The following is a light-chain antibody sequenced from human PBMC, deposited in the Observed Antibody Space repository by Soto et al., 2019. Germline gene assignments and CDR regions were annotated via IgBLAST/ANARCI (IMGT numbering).Light chain of an antibody. CDR1: QYISTR. J-gene: IGKJ1*01. CDR2: QTS. CDR3: HQRQSCPRT. Sequence: EIVLTQSRASRSSSPGDRVTISGGASQYISTRLAWYQHRPGKAPRLLIYQTSIRAAGIPARFSGSGTGTDFTLTISDVQPEDFAVYYCHQRQSCPRTFGQGTKVDIK. V-gene: IGKV3-11*01.